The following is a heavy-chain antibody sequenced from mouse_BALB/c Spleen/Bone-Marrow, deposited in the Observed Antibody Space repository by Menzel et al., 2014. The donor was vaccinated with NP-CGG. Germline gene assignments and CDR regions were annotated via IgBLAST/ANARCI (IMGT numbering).Heavy chain of an antibody. CDR2: IYPGSGNT. D-gene: IGHD2-1*01. CDR3: TTYGNYEAWFAY. CDR1: GYTFTSYW. V-gene: IGHV1S22*01. J-gene: IGHJ3*01. Sequence: GSELVRPGASVKLSCKASGYTFTSYWMHWVKQRPGQGLEWIGNIYPGSGNTNYDEKFKSKATLTVDTSSNIAYMQLSSLTSEDSTVYYCTTYGNYEAWFAYWGQGTLVTVSA.